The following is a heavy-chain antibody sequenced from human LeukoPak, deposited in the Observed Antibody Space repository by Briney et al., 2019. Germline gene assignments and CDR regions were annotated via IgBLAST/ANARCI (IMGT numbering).Heavy chain of an antibody. Sequence: GASVKVSCKASGYTFTGYYMHWVRQAPGQGLEWMGWINPNSGGTNYAQKFQGRVTMTRDTSISTAYMELSRLRSDDTAVYYCARGSPTNDFWSGYCDYWGQGTLVTVSS. CDR3: ARGSPTNDFWSGYCDY. J-gene: IGHJ4*02. CDR2: INPNSGGT. CDR1: GYTFTGYY. D-gene: IGHD3-3*01. V-gene: IGHV1-2*02.